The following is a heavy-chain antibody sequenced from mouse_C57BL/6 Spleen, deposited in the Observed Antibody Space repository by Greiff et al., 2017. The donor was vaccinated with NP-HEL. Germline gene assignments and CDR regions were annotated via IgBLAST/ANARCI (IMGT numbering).Heavy chain of an antibody. CDR1: GFTFSSYG. D-gene: IGHD2-5*01. CDR2: ISSGGSYT. CDR3: ARDSNSYFDD. Sequence: EVMLVESGGDLVKPGGSLKLSCAASGFTFSSYGMSWVRQTPDKRLEWVATISSGGSYTYYPDSVKGRFTISRDNAKNTLYLQMSSLKSEDTAMYYCARDSNSYFDDWGQGTTLTVSS. V-gene: IGHV5-6*01. J-gene: IGHJ2*01.